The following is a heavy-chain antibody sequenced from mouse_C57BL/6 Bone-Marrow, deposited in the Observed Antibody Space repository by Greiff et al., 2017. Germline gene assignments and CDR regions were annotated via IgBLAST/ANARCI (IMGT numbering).Heavy chain of an antibody. V-gene: IGHV1-55*01. CDR1: GYTFTSYW. Sequence: QVQLQQPGAELVKPGASVKMSCKASGYTFTSYWITWVKQRPGQGLEWIGDIYPGSGSTNYNEKFKSKATLTVDTSSSTAYMQLSSLTSEDSAVYYCAKDSSGTGYFDYWGQGTTLTVSS. D-gene: IGHD3-2*02. J-gene: IGHJ2*01. CDR3: AKDSSGTGYFDY. CDR2: IYPGSGST.